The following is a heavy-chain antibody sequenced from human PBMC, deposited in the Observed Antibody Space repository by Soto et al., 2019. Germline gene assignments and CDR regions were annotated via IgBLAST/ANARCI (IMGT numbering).Heavy chain of an antibody. CDR3: ASAGYCSGGSCYSDYYYYYYGMDV. Sequence: ASVKVSCKASGYTFTSYAMHWARQAPGQRLEWMGWINAGNGNTKYSQKFQGRVTITRDTSASTAYMELSSLRSEDTAVYYCASAGYCSGGSCYSDYYYYYYGMDVWGQGTTVTVSS. V-gene: IGHV1-3*01. J-gene: IGHJ6*02. CDR2: INAGNGNT. D-gene: IGHD2-15*01. CDR1: GYTFTSYA.